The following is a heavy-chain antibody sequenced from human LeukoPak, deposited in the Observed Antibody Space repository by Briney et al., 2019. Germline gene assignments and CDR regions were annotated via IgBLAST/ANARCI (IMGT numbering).Heavy chain of an antibody. V-gene: IGHV4-39*01. CDR3: ARPGYSSGWAIDY. CDR1: GGSISSSSYY. CDR2: IYYSGST. J-gene: IGHJ4*02. D-gene: IGHD6-19*01. Sequence: SETLSLTCTVSGGSISSSSYYWGWIRQPPGKGLEWIGSIYYSGSTYYNPSLKSRVTISVDPSKNQFSLKLTSVTAADTAVYYCARPGYSSGWAIDYWRQGTLVSVSS.